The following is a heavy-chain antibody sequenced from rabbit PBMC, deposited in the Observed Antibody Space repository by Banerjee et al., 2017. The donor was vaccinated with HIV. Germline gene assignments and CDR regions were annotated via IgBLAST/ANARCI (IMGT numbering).Heavy chain of an antibody. D-gene: IGHD2-1*01. V-gene: IGHV1S47*01. J-gene: IGHJ6*01. Sequence: QEQLVESGGGLVTLGGSLKLSCKASGIDFSSYGISWVRQAPGKGLEWIAYIYPDYGSTDYASWVNGRFTISLDNAQNTVFLQMTSLTAADTATYFCARWNSYDDYGLDLWGPGTLVTVS. CDR2: IYPDYGST. CDR1: GIDFSSYG. CDR3: ARWNSYDDYGLDL.